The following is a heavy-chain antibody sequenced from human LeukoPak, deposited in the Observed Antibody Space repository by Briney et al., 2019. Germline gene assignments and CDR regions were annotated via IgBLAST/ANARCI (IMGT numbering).Heavy chain of an antibody. Sequence: SETLSLTCTVSGGSISSYYWSWIRQPPGKGLEWIGYIYYSGSTNYNPSLKSRVTISVDTSKNQFSLKLSSVTAADTAVYYCARDLSSSSNYVDGTFDFWGQGTLVTVSS. D-gene: IGHD4-11*01. V-gene: IGHV4-59*01. CDR1: GGSISSYY. CDR2: IYYSGST. CDR3: ARDLSSSSNYVDGTFDF. J-gene: IGHJ3*01.